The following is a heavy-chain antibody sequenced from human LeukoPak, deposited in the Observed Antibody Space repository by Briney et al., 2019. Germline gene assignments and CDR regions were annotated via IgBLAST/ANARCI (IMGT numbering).Heavy chain of an antibody. J-gene: IGHJ4*02. CDR2: IRYDGSSE. Sequence: GGSLRLSCAASGFTFSSFGMHWVRQAPGKGLEWVTLIRYDGSSEYYVDSVKGRFTISRDNSKNTLYLQINSLRAEDTAVYYCARDSYDILTGYYSGPDYWGQGTQVTVSS. D-gene: IGHD3-9*01. CDR3: ARDSYDILTGYYSGPDY. CDR1: GFTFSSFG. V-gene: IGHV3-30*02.